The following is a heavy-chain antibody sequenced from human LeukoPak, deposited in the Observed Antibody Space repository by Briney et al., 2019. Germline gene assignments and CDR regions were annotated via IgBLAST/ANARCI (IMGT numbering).Heavy chain of an antibody. CDR2: ISGSGDST. CDR3: ATNSGIVGSDDAFDI. V-gene: IGHV3-23*01. J-gene: IGHJ3*02. CDR1: GFTFSSYA. D-gene: IGHD1-26*01. Sequence: GGSLRLSCAASGFTFSSYAMSWVRQAPGKGLEWVSVISGSGDSTYYADSVKGRFTISRDNSKNTLYLQMNGLRAEDTAVYYCATNSGIVGSDDAFDIWGQGTKVTVSS.